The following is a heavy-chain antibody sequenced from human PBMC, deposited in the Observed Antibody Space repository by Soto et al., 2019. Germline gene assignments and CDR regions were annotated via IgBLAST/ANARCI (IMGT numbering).Heavy chain of an antibody. CDR1: GVVFSNYW. D-gene: IGHD2-2*02. Sequence: PGGSLRLSCAASGVVFSNYWMSWARRAPGKGLEWLANINQDGSGRYHADSVKGRFTISRDNAENSLYLQMSGLRVEDTAVYYSAAIDHGSESWGQGTLVTVSS. CDR3: AAIDHGSES. CDR2: INQDGSGR. J-gene: IGHJ5*02. V-gene: IGHV3-7*01.